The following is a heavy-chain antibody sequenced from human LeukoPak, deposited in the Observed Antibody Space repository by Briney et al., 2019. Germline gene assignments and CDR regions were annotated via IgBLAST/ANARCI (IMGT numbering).Heavy chain of an antibody. D-gene: IGHD3-10*01. J-gene: IGHJ4*02. CDR2: IYTDGEI. V-gene: IGHV3-53*01. CDR1: GFTVTTNY. Sequence: GGSLRLSCAASGFTVTTNYMTWVRRAPGKGLEWVSVIYTDGEIHYADSVKGRFTISRDNSKNTLYLQMDILRAEDTAVYYCAKDNTWSLWGQGTLVTVSS. CDR3: AKDNTWSL.